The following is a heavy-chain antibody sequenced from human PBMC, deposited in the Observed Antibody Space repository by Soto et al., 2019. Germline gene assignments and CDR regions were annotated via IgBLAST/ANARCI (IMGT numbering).Heavy chain of an antibody. CDR2: IYYSGNT. J-gene: IGHJ4*02. CDR3: ARDTSDSSGYYYGFDH. D-gene: IGHD3-22*01. V-gene: IGHV4-59*01. Sequence: SETLSLTCTVSGVSFRTYTWTWTRQPPGKGLEWIGYIYYSGNTKYNPSLKSRVTISVDTSKNQFSLNLSSVTAADTAVYYCARDTSDSSGYYYGFDHWGQGTLVTVSS. CDR1: GVSFRTYT.